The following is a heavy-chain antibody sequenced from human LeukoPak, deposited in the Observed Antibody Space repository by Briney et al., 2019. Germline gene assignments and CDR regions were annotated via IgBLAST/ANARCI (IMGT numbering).Heavy chain of an antibody. D-gene: IGHD3-10*01. J-gene: IGHJ6*02. CDR3: ARGNYYGSGKIYYYGVDV. Sequence: GSSVKVSCKASGGTFSSYAISWVRQAPGQGLEWMGRIIPILGIANYAQKFQGRVTITADKSTSTAYMELSSLRSEDTAVYYCARGNYYGSGKIYYYGVDVWGQGTTVTVSS. CDR2: IIPILGIA. CDR1: GGTFSSYA. V-gene: IGHV1-69*04.